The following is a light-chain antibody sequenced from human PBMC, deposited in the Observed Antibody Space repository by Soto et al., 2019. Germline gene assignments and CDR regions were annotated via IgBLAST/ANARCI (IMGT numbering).Light chain of an antibody. Sequence: EIVLTQSPGTLSLSPGERATLSCRASQSVSSNYLAWYQQRPGQAPRLLIYGASSRAIGIPDRFAGSGSGTDFTLTISSLEPEDFAVYFCQQYAGSPRTFGQGTKVEIK. CDR2: GAS. V-gene: IGKV3-20*01. J-gene: IGKJ1*01. CDR1: QSVSSNY. CDR3: QQYAGSPRT.